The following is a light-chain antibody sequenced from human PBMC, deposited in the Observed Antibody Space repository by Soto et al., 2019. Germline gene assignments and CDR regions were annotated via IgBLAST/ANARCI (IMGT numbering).Light chain of an antibody. J-gene: IGKJ3*01. V-gene: IGKV1-33*01. CDR1: QDITNY. Sequence: DIQMTQSPSSLSASVGDRVTITCQASQDITNYLNWYQQKAGIAPKVLISDASNLETGVPPRFSGSGSGTEFTLTISGLQTEDFATYYWQQYDNLPLTFGPGTQVEIK. CDR3: QQYDNLPLT. CDR2: DAS.